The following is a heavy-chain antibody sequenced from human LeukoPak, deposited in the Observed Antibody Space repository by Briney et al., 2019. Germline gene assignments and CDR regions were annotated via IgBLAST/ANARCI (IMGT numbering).Heavy chain of an antibody. V-gene: IGHV4-59*05. J-gene: IGHJ4*02. CDR2: IYYSGST. D-gene: IGHD6-19*01. Sequence: GSLRLSCAASGFTFSSYSMNWVRQAPGKGLEWIGSIYYSGSTYYNPSLKSRVTISVDTSKNQFSLKLSSVTAADTAVYYCASPDGYSSGWYAGYWGQGTLVTVSS. CDR3: ASPDGYSSGWYAGY. CDR1: GFTFSSYSMN.